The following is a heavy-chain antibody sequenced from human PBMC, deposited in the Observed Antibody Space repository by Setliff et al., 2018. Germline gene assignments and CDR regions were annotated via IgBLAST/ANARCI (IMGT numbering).Heavy chain of an antibody. CDR1: GFTFSSYW. CDR3: ARVAGRGRYWYFDL. Sequence: GSLRLSCAASGFTFSSYWMSWVRQAPGKGLEWVANIKQDGSEKYYVDSVKGRFTISRDNAKNSLYLQMNSLRAEDTAVYYCARVAGRGRYWYFDLWGRGTLVTVSS. CDR2: IKQDGSEK. V-gene: IGHV3-7*01. J-gene: IGHJ2*01.